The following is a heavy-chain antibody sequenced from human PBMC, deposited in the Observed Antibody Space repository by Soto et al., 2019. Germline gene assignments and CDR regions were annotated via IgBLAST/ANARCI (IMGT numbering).Heavy chain of an antibody. CDR1: GFTFSSYA. J-gene: IGHJ6*02. CDR3: ARDGMVAATSSNYYYGMDV. D-gene: IGHD2-15*01. Sequence: LRLSCSASGFTFSSYAMQLVRQAPGNGLEWVAVISYDGSNKYYADSVKGRFTISRDNSKNTLYLQMNSLRAEDTAVYYCARDGMVAATSSNYYYGMDVWGQGTTVTVSS. CDR2: ISYDGSNK. V-gene: IGHV3-30-3*01.